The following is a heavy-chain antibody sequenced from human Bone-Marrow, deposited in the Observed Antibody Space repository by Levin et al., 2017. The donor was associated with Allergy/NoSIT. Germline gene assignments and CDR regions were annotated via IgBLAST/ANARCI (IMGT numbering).Heavy chain of an antibody. CDR1: GGSIRNFY. Sequence: SQTLSLTCTVSGGSIRNFYWSWIRQPPGKRLEWIGYIYYSGSTNYNPSLQSRVTISVDTSKNQFSLTLTSVTAADTDVYYCARITHYDDGSSDYDTGYYFDFWGQGALVTVSS. D-gene: IGHD3-22*01. V-gene: IGHV4-59*01. CDR3: ARITHYDDGSSDYDTGYYFDF. J-gene: IGHJ4*02. CDR2: IYYSGST.